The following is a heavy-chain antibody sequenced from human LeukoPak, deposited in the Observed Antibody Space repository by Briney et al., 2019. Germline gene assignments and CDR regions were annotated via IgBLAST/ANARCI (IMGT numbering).Heavy chain of an antibody. J-gene: IGHJ4*02. V-gene: IGHV3-30*02. CDR3: AKDNIAAAGYFDY. D-gene: IGHD6-25*01. CDR2: IRYDGSNK. Sequence: AFIRYDGSNKYYADSVKGRFTISRDNSKNTLYLQMNSLRAEDTAVYYCAKDNIAAAGYFDYWGQGTLVTVSS.